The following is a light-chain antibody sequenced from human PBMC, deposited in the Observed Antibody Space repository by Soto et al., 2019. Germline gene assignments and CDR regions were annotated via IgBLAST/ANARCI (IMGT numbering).Light chain of an antibody. J-gene: IGKJ1*01. Sequence: EIVLTQSPGTLSLSPGETATLSCRASQTVNSDYLAWFQQRPGQAPRLLIFATSRRATDIPDRFSGSGSGTDFTHAIRRLEPEDFAVYYCHQFGHSPRTFGQGTKVE. CDR3: HQFGHSPRT. CDR1: QTVNSDY. V-gene: IGKV3-20*01. CDR2: ATS.